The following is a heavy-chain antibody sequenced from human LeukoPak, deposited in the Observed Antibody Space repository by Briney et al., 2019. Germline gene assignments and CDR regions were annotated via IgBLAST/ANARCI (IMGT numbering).Heavy chain of an antibody. D-gene: IGHD1-14*01. CDR2: IIPIFGTA. CDR1: GGTFSSYA. V-gene: IGHV1-69*01. CDR3: ARVGAHREPTFDY. J-gene: IGHJ4*02. Sequence: GSSVKVSCKASGGTFSSYAISWVRQAPGQGLEWMGGIIPIFGTANYAQKFQGRVTITADESTSTAYMELSSLRSEDTAVYYCARVGAHREPTFDYWGQGTLVTVSS.